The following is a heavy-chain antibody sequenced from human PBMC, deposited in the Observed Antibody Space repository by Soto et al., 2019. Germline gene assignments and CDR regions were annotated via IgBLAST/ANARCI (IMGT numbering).Heavy chain of an antibody. CDR3: ARGEVGATGHGYYGMDV. CDR2: IIPIFGTA. CDR1: GGTFSSYA. V-gene: IGHV1-69*01. D-gene: IGHD1-26*01. Sequence: QVQLVQSGAEVKKPGSSVEVSCKASGGTFSSYAISWVRQAPGQGLEWMGGIIPIFGTANYAQKLQGRVTITADESTSTAYMELSSLRSEDTAVYYCARGEVGATGHGYYGMDVWGQGPTVTVSS. J-gene: IGHJ6*02.